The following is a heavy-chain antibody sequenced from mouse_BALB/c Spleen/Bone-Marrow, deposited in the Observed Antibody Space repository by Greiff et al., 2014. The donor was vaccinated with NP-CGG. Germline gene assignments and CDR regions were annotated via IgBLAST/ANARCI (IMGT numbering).Heavy chain of an antibody. J-gene: IGHJ3*01. CDR3: ARDGGGYFSWVAY. V-gene: IGHV5-9-4*01. D-gene: IGHD2-3*01. CDR2: ISSGGSYT. CDR1: GFTFSNYA. Sequence: EVKLVESGGGLVKPGGSLKLSCAASGFTFSNYAMSWVRQSPEKRLEWVAEISSGGSYTYYPDTVTGRFTISRDNAKKTLYLEMSSLRSEDTAMYYCARDGGGYFSWVAYWGQGTLVTVSA.